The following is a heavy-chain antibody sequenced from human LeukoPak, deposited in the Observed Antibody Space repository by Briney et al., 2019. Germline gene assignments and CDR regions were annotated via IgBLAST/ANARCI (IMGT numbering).Heavy chain of an antibody. CDR1: GGSISSYY. CDR3: ARAGPGYSSSWYSDY. J-gene: IGHJ4*02. D-gene: IGHD6-13*01. Sequence: SETLSLTCTVSGGSISSYYWSWIRQPPGKGLEWIGYIYYSGSTNYNPSLKSRVTISVDTSKNQFSLKLSSVTAADTAVYYCARAGPGYSSSWYSDYWGQGTLVTVSS. CDR2: IYYSGST. V-gene: IGHV4-59*01.